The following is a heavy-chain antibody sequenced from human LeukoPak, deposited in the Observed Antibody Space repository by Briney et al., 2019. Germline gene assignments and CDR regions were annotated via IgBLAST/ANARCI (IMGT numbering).Heavy chain of an antibody. V-gene: IGHV4-39*02. J-gene: IGHJ4*02. D-gene: IGHD3-22*01. CDR3: AREGWGYNDGRGSFDY. CDR1: GGSISSRSHH. CDR2: IYYSGST. Sequence: SETLSLTCTVSGGSISSRSHHWGWIRQPPGKGPEWLGNIYYSGSTFYNPSLKSRVTISVDASQEQFSLKLSSVTAADTAVYYCAREGWGYNDGRGSFDYWGQGTLVTVSS.